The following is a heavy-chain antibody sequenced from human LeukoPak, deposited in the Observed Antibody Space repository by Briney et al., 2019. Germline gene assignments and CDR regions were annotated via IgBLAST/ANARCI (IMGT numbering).Heavy chain of an antibody. V-gene: IGHV4-59*01. D-gene: IGHD3-10*01. Sequence: SETLSLTCSVSGGSISNYYWSWIRQPPGKGLEWIGYIHYSGSTNYNRSLKSRVTISVDTSKNQFSLKLSSVTAADTAVYYCARVEEGYGSGRRENYYYYYMDVWGKGTTVTISS. CDR1: GGSISNYY. CDR3: ARVEEGYGSGRRENYYYYYMDV. J-gene: IGHJ6*03. CDR2: IHYSGST.